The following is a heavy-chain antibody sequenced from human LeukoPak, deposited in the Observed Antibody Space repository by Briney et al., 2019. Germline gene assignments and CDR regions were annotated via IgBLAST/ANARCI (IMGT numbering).Heavy chain of an antibody. V-gene: IGHV3-33*08. CDR1: GFTFSDYY. CDR2: IWYDGSNK. D-gene: IGHD5-18*01. Sequence: PGGSLRLSCAASGFTFSDYYMSWIRQAPGKGLEWVAVIWYDGSNKYYADSVKGRFTISRDNSKNTLYLQMNSLRAEDTAVYYCARDGYSFDYWGQGTLVTVSS. J-gene: IGHJ4*02. CDR3: ARDGYSFDY.